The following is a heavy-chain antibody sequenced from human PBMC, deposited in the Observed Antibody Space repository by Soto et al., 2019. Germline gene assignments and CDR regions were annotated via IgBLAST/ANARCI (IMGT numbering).Heavy chain of an antibody. CDR2: ASRDATTI. D-gene: IGHD3-9*01. J-gene: IGHJ4*02. CDR3: VRGSNDWYGLDY. Sequence: EVHLVESGGGLVQPGGSLRLSCVASGFTFNNYWMHWVLQAPGKGLEWVSRASRDATTINYADSVNGRFAISRDNARNTLYLQMNNLRAEDAALYYCVRGSNDWYGLDYWGQGTRVTVSS. CDR1: GFTFNNYW. V-gene: IGHV3-74*01.